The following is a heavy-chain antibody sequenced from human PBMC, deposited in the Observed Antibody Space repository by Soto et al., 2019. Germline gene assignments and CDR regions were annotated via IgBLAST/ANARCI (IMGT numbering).Heavy chain of an antibody. CDR1: GFTFSSYA. D-gene: IGHD4-17*01. CDR3: AKGDLFYGDYYDY. V-gene: IGHV3-23*01. CDR2: ISGSGSST. Sequence: GGSLRLSCAASGFTFSSYAMSWVRQAPGKGLEWVSGISGSGSSTYYADSVKGRFTISRDNSKNTLYLQMNSLRAEDTAVYYCAKGDLFYGDYYDYWGQGTLVTVSS. J-gene: IGHJ4*02.